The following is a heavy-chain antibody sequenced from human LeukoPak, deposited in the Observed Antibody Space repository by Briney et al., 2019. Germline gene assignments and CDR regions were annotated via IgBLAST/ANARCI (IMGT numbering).Heavy chain of an antibody. CDR2: IIPIFGTA. V-gene: IGHV1-69*06. CDR3: ARRAAAGTVDYFDY. CDR1: GGTFSSYA. Sequence: ASVKVSCKASGGTFSSYAISWVRQAPGQGLEWMGGIIPIFGTANYAQKFQGRVTITADKSTSTAYMELSSLRSEDTAVYYCARRAAAGTVDYFDYWGQGTLVTVSS. D-gene: IGHD6-13*01. J-gene: IGHJ4*02.